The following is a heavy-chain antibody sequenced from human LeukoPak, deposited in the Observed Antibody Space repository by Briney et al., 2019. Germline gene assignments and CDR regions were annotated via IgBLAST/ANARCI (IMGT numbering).Heavy chain of an antibody. J-gene: IGHJ4*02. Sequence: GGSLRLSCAASGFTFSTYAMNWVRQAPGKGLEWVSAISGSGGSTYTADSVKGRFTISRNNSKNTLYLQMNSLRAEDTAICYCAKIPHSSYYYDSSGNLDYWGQGTLVSVSS. CDR2: ISGSGGST. V-gene: IGHV3-23*01. D-gene: IGHD3-22*01. CDR3: AKIPHSSYYYDSSGNLDY. CDR1: GFTFSTYA.